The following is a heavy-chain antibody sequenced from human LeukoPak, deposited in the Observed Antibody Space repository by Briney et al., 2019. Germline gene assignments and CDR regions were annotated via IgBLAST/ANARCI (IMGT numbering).Heavy chain of an antibody. D-gene: IGHD1/OR15-1a*01. V-gene: IGHV3-53*01. J-gene: IGHJ4*02. CDR2: IYSGGST. CDR3: AREGLTGTIDY. Sequence: PGGSLRLSCAASGFTVSSNYMSWVRQAPGKGLEWVSVIYSGGSTYYADSVKGRFTISRDNSKNTLYLQMNSLRAEDTAVYYRAREGLTGTIDYWGQGTLVTVSS. CDR1: GFTVSSNY.